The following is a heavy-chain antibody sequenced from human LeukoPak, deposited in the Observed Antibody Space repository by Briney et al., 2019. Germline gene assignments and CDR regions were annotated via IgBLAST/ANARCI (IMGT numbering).Heavy chain of an antibody. CDR3: AKEIPVGATLGALDY. CDR2: IYYSGST. D-gene: IGHD1-26*01. V-gene: IGHV4-30-4*01. CDR1: GGSISSGDYY. J-gene: IGHJ4*02. Sequence: SETLSLTCTVSGGSISSGDYYWSWIRQPPGKGLGWIGYIYYSGSTYYNPSLKSRVTISVDTSKNQFSLKLSSVTAADTAVYYCAKEIPVGATLGALDYWGQGTLVTVSS.